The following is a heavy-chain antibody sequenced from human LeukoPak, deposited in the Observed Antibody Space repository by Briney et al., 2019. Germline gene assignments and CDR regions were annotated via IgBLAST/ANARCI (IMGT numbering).Heavy chain of an antibody. D-gene: IGHD2-15*01. CDR2: IVVGSGNT. CDR1: GFTFTSSA. CDR3: AAGVVVAAPYYYGMDV. J-gene: IGHJ6*04. V-gene: IGHV1-58*01. Sequence: SVKVSRKASGFTFTSSAVQWVRQARGQRLEWIGWIVVGSGNTNYAQKFQERVTITRDMSTSTAYMELSSLRSEDTAVYYCAAGVVVAAPYYYGMDVWGKGTTVTVSS.